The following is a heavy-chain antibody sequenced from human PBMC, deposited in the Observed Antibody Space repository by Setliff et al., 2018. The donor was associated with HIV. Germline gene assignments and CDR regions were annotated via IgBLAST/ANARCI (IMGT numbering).Heavy chain of an antibody. CDR1: GGSFSGYS. CDR2: INYSGGT. Sequence: SETLSLTCAVYGGSFSGYSWNWIRQPPGKGLEWIGEINYSGGTNYNPSLKSRVTRSVDTSKNQLSLRLTSVTAADTAVYYCARGSDWDTTTCGDYYYMDVWGIGTTVTVTS. CDR3: ARGSDWDTTTCGDYYYMDV. D-gene: IGHD2-2*01. J-gene: IGHJ6*03. V-gene: IGHV4-34*01.